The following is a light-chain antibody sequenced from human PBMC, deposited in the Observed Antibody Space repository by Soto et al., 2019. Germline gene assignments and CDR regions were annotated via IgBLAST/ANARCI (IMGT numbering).Light chain of an antibody. CDR1: SGHSSYA. J-gene: IGLJ3*02. CDR3: QTWGTGIRV. Sequence: QLVLTQSPSASSSLGASVKLTCTLSSGHSSYAIAWLQQQPERGPRYLMKLTSDGSHSKGDGIPDRFSGSSSGAERYLTISSLQSEEEADYYCQTWGTGIRVFGGGTKVTVL. CDR2: LTSDGSH. V-gene: IGLV4-69*01.